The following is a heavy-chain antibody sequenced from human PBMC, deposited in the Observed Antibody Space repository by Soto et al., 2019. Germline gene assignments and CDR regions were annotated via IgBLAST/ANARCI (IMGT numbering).Heavy chain of an antibody. CDR1: GFTFNTSW. V-gene: IGHV3-15*07. Sequence: EVQLLESGGGLVKPGGSLILSCAASGFTFNTSWMNWVRQAPGKGLEWVGRIQSKTEGATTEYGAPVKGRFTISRDDLENILYLQMNSLETEDTGVYYCTRASKGAVGNYWGQGTLVTVSS. CDR2: IQSKTEGATT. J-gene: IGHJ1*01. D-gene: IGHD1-26*01. CDR3: TRASKGAVGNY.